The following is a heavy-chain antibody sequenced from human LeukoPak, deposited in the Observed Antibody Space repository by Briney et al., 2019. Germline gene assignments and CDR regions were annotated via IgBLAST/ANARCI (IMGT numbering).Heavy chain of an antibody. D-gene: IGHD6-25*01. J-gene: IGHJ5*02. Sequence: ASVKVSCKGSGYSFTGYYMHWVRQAPGQGLEWMRWINPNSGGTNYTQKFQGRVTMTRDTSISTAYMELSRLRSDDTAVYFCARGFSGPTKNWFDPWGQGTRVTVSS. CDR3: ARGFSGPTKNWFDP. CDR2: INPNSGGT. CDR1: GYSFTGYY. V-gene: IGHV1-2*02.